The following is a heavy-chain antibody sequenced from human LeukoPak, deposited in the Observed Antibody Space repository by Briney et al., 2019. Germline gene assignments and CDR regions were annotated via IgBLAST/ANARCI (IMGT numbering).Heavy chain of an antibody. CDR1: EFTFGSYW. CDR2: ISGDGGT. CDR3: ARDLVSGSGSYGH. D-gene: IGHD3-10*01. V-gene: IGHV3-74*01. J-gene: IGHJ4*02. Sequence: PGGSLRLSCVASEFTFGSYWMHWVRQAPGKGPAWVSRISGDGGTYYADSVKGRFTISRDNAKNTLYLQMNSLRAEDTAVYYCARDLVSGSGSYGHWGQGTLVTVSS.